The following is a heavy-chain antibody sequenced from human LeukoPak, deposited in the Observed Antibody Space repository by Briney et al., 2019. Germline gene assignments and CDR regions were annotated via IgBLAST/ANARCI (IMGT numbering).Heavy chain of an antibody. J-gene: IGHJ6*03. CDR3: ARDLHSSGLENYYYYYSMDV. CDR1: GYSFTDSY. D-gene: IGHD6-19*01. CDR2: INPYSGAT. Sequence: ASVKVSCKASGYSFTDSYIHWVRQAPGQGLEWMAWINPYSGATSSAQKVQGRVTLTRDTSINTAYMELNSLRSDDTAVYYCARDLHSSGLENYYYYYSMDVWGKGTTVTISS. V-gene: IGHV1-2*02.